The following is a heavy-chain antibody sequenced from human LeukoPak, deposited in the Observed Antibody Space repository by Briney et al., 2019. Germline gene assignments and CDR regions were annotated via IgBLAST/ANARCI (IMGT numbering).Heavy chain of an antibody. CDR2: ICYSGST. J-gene: IGHJ4*02. CDR3: ARVGAPYSSSWYFSL. V-gene: IGHV4-59*01. CDR1: GGSISSYY. D-gene: IGHD6-13*01. Sequence: SETLSLTCTVSGGSISSYYWSWIRQPPGKGLEWIGYICYSGSTNYNPSLKSRVTISVDTSKNQFSLKLSSVTAADTAVYYCARVGAPYSSSWYFSLWGQGTLVTVSS.